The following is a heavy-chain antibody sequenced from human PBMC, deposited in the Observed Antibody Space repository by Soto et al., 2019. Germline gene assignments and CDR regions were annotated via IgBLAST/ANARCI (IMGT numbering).Heavy chain of an antibody. V-gene: IGHV3-53*01. CDR3: TRDGRGLGRLSLFEY. J-gene: IGHJ4*02. Sequence: HPGGSLRLSCAASGFNVNSDYMNWVRQTPGKGLEWVASIYSGETTYYADSVRGRFTISSDKSKNTLYFQLSSLRIEDTAVYYCTRDGRGLGRLSLFEYWGQGVLVTSPQ. CDR2: IYSGETT. D-gene: IGHD2-21*02. CDR1: GFNVNSDY.